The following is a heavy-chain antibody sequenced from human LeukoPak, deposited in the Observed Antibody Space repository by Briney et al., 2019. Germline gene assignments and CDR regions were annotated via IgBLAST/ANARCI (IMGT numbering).Heavy chain of an antibody. Sequence: SETLSLTCTVSGGSISSYYWSWIRQPPGKGLEWIGYIYYSGSTNYNPSLKSRVTISVDTSKNQFSLKLSSVTAADTAVYHCARVGYDIMTGYYTVDYWGQGTLVTVST. CDR1: GGSISSYY. J-gene: IGHJ4*02. D-gene: IGHD3-9*01. CDR3: ARVGYDIMTGYYTVDY. V-gene: IGHV4-59*01. CDR2: IYYSGST.